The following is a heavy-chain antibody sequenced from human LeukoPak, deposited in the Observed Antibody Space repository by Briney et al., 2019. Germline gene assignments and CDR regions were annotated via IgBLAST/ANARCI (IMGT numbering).Heavy chain of an antibody. Sequence: TGGSLRLSCAASGFTFSTYTMNWVRQGPGKGLEWVSYISSSSSPIYYADSVKGRFTISRDNAKNSLYLQMNSLRADDTAVYYCAGQYSYDSHGFDYWGQGTLVTVSS. D-gene: IGHD3-22*01. V-gene: IGHV3-48*01. J-gene: IGHJ4*02. CDR3: AGQYSYDSHGFDY. CDR1: GFTFSTYT. CDR2: ISSSSSPI.